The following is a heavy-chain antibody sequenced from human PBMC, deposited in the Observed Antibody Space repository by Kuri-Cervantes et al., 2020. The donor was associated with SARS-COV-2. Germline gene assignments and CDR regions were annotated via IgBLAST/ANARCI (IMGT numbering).Heavy chain of an antibody. V-gene: IGHV6-1*01. J-gene: IGHJ6*02. CDR2: TFYRSKWYN. D-gene: IGHD6-13*01. CDR3: ARDRDLAGGMDV. CDR1: GDSVSSNSAA. Sequence: SETLSLTCAISGDSVSSNSAAWNWIRQSPSRGLEWLGRTFYRSKWYNDYAVSAKSRITINPDTSKNQFSLQLNSVTPEDTAVYYCARDRDLAGGMDVWGQGTTVTVSS.